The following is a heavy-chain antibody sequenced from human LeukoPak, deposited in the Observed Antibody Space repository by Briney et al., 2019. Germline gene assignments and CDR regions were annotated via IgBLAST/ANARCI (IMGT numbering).Heavy chain of an antibody. V-gene: IGHV3-43D*03. D-gene: IGHD3-22*01. CDR2: ISWDGGST. CDR1: GFTFDDYA. CDR3: ARPTYYSSGPQEY. Sequence: GGSLRLSCAASGFTFDDYAMHWVRQAPGKGLEWVSLISWDGGSTYYADSVKGRFTISRDNSKNSLYLQMNGLRAEDTAMYYCARPTYYSSGPQEYWGQGTLVTVSS. J-gene: IGHJ4*02.